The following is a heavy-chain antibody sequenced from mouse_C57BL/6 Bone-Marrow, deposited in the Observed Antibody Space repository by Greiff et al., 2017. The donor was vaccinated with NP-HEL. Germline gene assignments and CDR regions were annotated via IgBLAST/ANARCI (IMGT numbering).Heavy chain of an antibody. CDR2: IDPENGDT. Sequence: EVQVVESGAELVRPGASVKLSCTASGFNIKDDYMHWVKQRPEQGLEWIGWIDPENGDTEYASKFQGKATITADTSSNTAYLQLSSLTSEDTAVYYCTNAIVQYYFDYWGQGTTLTVSS. J-gene: IGHJ2*01. CDR3: TNAIVQYYFDY. CDR1: GFNIKDDY. V-gene: IGHV14-4*01. D-gene: IGHD2-12*01.